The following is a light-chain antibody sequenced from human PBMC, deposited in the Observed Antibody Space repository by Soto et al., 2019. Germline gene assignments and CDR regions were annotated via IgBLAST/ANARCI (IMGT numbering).Light chain of an antibody. J-gene: IGLJ3*02. V-gene: IGLV2-14*01. CDR1: SSDIGGYNY. CDR3: SSYTASSTPV. Sequence: VLTQPASVSGSPGQSITISCTGTSSDIGGYNYVSWYQHHPGKAPKLMIFEVSNRPSGVSSRFSGSKSGNTASLTISGLQAEDEGEYYCSSYTASSTPVFGGGTKLTVL. CDR2: EVS.